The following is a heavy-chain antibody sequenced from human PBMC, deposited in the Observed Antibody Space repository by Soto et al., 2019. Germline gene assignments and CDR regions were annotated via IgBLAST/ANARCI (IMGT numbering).Heavy chain of an antibody. CDR1: GGSISSGGYY. Sequence: TLSLTCTVSGGSISSGGYYWSWIRQHPGKGLEWIGYIYYSGSTYYNPSLKSRVTISVDTSKNQFSLKLSSVTAADTAVYYCARVLVAARPAYSSSWYEDYWGQGTLVTVSS. D-gene: IGHD6-13*01. CDR3: ARVLVAARPAYSSSWYEDY. V-gene: IGHV4-31*03. CDR2: IYYSGST. J-gene: IGHJ4*02.